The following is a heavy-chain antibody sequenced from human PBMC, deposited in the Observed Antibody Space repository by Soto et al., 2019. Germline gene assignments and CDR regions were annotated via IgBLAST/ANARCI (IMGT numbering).Heavy chain of an antibody. J-gene: IGHJ4*02. Sequence: ASGKVSGKASGDTCTTYDTNWVRQATGHGLEWMGWINPNSGNIGYAQRFQGRVTMTRDTAIRTAYMEVSSLRSDDTAVYYCARGRASGSYYLLDYWGQGTLVTVSS. CDR3: ARGRASGSYYLLDY. CDR2: INPNSGNI. V-gene: IGHV1-8*01. CDR1: GDTCTTYD. D-gene: IGHD3-10*01.